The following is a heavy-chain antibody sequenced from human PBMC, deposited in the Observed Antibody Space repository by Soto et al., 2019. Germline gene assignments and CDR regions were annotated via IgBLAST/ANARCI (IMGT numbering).Heavy chain of an antibody. J-gene: IGHJ4*02. CDR3: AIQHYYDSSGYYVVY. Sequence: SETLSLTCTVSGGSISSYYWSWIRQPPGKGLEWIGYIHYSGSTNYKPSLKSRVTISVDTSKNQFALKLSSVTAAYTAMYYCAIQHYYDSSGYYVVYWGQGTLVTVSS. D-gene: IGHD3-22*01. V-gene: IGHV4-59*08. CDR2: IHYSGST. CDR1: GGSISSYY.